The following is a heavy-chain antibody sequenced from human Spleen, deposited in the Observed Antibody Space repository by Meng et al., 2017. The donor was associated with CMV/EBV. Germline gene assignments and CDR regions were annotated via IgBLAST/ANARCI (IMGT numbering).Heavy chain of an antibody. Sequence: GESLKISCAASGFTFSIYAMSWVRQAPGKGLEWVSGISDSGGNTYYADSVEGRFTISGDNSKNTLYLQMNSLRTEDTAVYYCAKARGWFGESLDHWGQGTLVTVSS. CDR2: ISDSGGNT. D-gene: IGHD3-10*01. J-gene: IGHJ4*02. V-gene: IGHV3-23*01. CDR3: AKARGWFGESLDH. CDR1: GFTFSIYA.